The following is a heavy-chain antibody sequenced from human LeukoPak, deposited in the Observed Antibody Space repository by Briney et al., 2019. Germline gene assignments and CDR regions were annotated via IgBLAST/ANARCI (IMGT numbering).Heavy chain of an antibody. CDR3: ARVKMIVVVITKRDYYYGMDV. CDR1: GGSFSGYY. D-gene: IGHD3-22*01. V-gene: IGHV4-34*01. CDR2: INHSGST. Sequence: PSETLSLTCAVYGGSFSGYYWSWIRQPPGKGLEWIGEINHSGSTDYNPSLKSRVTISVDTSKNQFSLKLSSVTAADTAVYYRARVKMIVVVITKRDYYYGMDVWGQGTTVTVSS. J-gene: IGHJ6*02.